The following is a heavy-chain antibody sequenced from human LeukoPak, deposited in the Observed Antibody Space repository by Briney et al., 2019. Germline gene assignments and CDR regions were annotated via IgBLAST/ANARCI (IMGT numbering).Heavy chain of an antibody. Sequence: PSETLSLTCAISGGSIGRYYWSWIREPPGKGLEWIGDIYYSGRTNYNPSLKSRVTISVDTSKNQFSLKLSSVSAADTAVYYCARVGGNIDAFDIWGQGTVVIVSS. J-gene: IGHJ3*02. CDR1: GGSIGRYY. CDR2: IYYSGRT. V-gene: IGHV4-59*01. CDR3: ARVGGNIDAFDI. D-gene: IGHD3-16*01.